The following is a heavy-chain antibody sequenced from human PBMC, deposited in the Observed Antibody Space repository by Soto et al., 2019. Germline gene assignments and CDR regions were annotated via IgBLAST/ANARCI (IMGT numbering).Heavy chain of an antibody. CDR2: IYYNGRT. V-gene: IGHV4-59*01. CDR1: GGSISSYY. Sequence: QVQLQESGPGLVKPSETLSLTCTVSGGSISSYYLTWIRQPPGKGLEWIGYIYYNGRTNYNPSLNSRVTASLSPVKNQFSLNLSSGAAAATAVYYCGGGAEWVGGRMDVWGQGTTVTVSS. CDR3: GGGAEWVGGRMDV. J-gene: IGHJ6*02. D-gene: IGHD3-10*01.